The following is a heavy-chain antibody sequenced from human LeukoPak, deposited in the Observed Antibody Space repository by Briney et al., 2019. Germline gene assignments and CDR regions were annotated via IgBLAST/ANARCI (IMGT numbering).Heavy chain of an antibody. CDR2: INPNSGGT. CDR3: ARGVVVVPAATTPETFYYGMDV. V-gene: IGHV1-2*02. CDR1: GYTFASYG. J-gene: IGHJ6*02. D-gene: IGHD2-2*01. Sequence: ASVKVSCKASGYTFASYGISWVRQAPGQGLEWMGWINPNSGGTNYAQKFQGRVTMTRDTSISTAYMELSRLRSDDTAVYYCARGVVVVPAATTPETFYYGMDVWGQGTTVTVSS.